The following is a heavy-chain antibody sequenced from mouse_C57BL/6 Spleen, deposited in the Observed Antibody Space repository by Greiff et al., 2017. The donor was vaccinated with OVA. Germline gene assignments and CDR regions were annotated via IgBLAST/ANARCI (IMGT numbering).Heavy chain of an antibody. D-gene: IGHD1-1*01. Sequence: QVQLQQPGAELVRPGSSVKLSCKASGYTFTSYWMDWVKQRPGQGLEWIGNIYPSDSETHYNQKFKDKATLTVDKSSSTANMQLSSLTSEDSAVYYCARPLYGSSPWFAYWGQGTLVTVSA. CDR1: GYTFTSYW. J-gene: IGHJ3*01. CDR3: ARPLYGSSPWFAY. CDR2: IYPSDSET. V-gene: IGHV1-61*01.